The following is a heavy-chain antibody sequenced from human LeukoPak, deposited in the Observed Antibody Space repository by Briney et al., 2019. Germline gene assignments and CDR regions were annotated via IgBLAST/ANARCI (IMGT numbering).Heavy chain of an antibody. D-gene: IGHD3-9*01. CDR2: ISSSSSYI. CDR1: GLTFSTYS. J-gene: IGHJ3*02. CDR3: ARDPSDYDILTGYYNLGAFDI. V-gene: IGHV3-21*01. Sequence: GGSLRLSCAASGLTFSTYSMNWVRQAPGKGLEWVSSISSSSSYIYYADSVKGRFTISRDNAKNSLYLQMNSLRAEDTAVYSCARDPSDYDILTGYYNLGAFDIWGQGTMVTVSS.